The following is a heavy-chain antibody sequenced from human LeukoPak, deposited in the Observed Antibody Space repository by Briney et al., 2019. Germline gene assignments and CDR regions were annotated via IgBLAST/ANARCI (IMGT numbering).Heavy chain of an antibody. CDR3: AKDWVYSSSWYY. J-gene: IGHJ4*02. V-gene: IGHV3-23*01. CDR1: GFTFRSYA. CDR2: ISGSGGST. D-gene: IGHD6-13*01. Sequence: GGSLRLSCAASGFTFRSYAMSWVRQAPGEGLEWVSAISGSGGSTYYADSVKGRFTISRDNSKNTLYLQMNSLRAEDTAVYYCAKDWVYSSSWYYWGQGTLVTVSS.